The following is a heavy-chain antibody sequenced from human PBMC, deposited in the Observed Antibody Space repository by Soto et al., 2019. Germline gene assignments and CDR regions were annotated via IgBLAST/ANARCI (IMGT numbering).Heavy chain of an antibody. Sequence: PGGSLRLSCAASGFTFSSYSIHWVRQAPGKGLEWVAVISKDGSNKYYADSVKGRFTISRDNSENTLYLQMNSLRPEDTAVYYCASRNYYDTSGPQIFDYWGQGTLVTVSS. CDR1: GFTFSSYS. V-gene: IGHV3-30*03. D-gene: IGHD3-22*01. CDR3: ASRNYYDTSGPQIFDY. J-gene: IGHJ4*02. CDR2: ISKDGSNK.